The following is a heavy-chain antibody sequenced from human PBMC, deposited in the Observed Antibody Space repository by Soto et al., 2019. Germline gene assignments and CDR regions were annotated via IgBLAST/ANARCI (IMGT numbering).Heavy chain of an antibody. J-gene: IGHJ4*02. Sequence: SETLSLTCTVSGGSISSGGYYWSWIRQHPGKGLEWIGYIYYSGSTYYNPSLKSRVTISVDTSKNQFSLKLSSVTAADTAVYYCAALLGYCSSTSCYSGYFDYWGQGTLVTVSS. V-gene: IGHV4-31*03. CDR3: AALLGYCSSTSCYSGYFDY. CDR2: IYYSGST. CDR1: GGSISSGGYY. D-gene: IGHD2-2*02.